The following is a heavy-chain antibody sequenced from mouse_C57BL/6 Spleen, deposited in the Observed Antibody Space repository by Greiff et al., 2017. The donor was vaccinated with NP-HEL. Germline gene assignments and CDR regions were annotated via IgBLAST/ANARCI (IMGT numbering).Heavy chain of an antibody. CDR3: ARFPYGYDGAWFAY. V-gene: IGHV1-69*01. J-gene: IGHJ3*01. CDR2: IDPSDSYT. D-gene: IGHD2-2*01. Sequence: VQLQQSGAELVMPGASVKLSCKASGYTFTSYWMHWVKQRPGQGLEWIGEIDPSDSYTNYNQKFKGKSTLTVDKSSSTAYMQLSSLTSEDSAVYYCARFPYGYDGAWFAYWGQGTLVTVSA. CDR1: GYTFTSYW.